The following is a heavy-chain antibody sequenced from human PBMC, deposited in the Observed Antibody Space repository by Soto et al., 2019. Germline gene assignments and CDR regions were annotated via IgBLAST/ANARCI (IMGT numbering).Heavy chain of an antibody. CDR3: ARRHQHQLDPQWFDP. V-gene: IGHV3-21*01. CDR1: GFTFSHYT. D-gene: IGHD1-1*01. J-gene: IGHJ5*02. Sequence: EVQLVESGGGLVKPGGSLRLSCAASGFTFSHYTMNWVRQAPEKGLEWVSSISTDSAYIHYADSVKGRFIISRDNAKNSLFLQMNSLRAADTAVYYCARRHQHQLDPQWFDPWVQGTLVSVSS. CDR2: ISTDSAYI.